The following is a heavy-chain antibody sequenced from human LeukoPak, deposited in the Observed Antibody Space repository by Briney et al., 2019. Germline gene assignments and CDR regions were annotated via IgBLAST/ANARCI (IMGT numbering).Heavy chain of an antibody. CDR3: AKDALPFSSAGRVYFQD. CDR1: GFTFSSYG. D-gene: IGHD6-19*01. J-gene: IGHJ1*01. Sequence: GGSLRLSCAASGFTFSSYGMHWVRQAPGKGLEWVTFIRYDGSNKYYADSVKGRFTISRDISKNTLYLQMNSLRAEDTAVYYCAKDALPFSSAGRVYFQDWGQGTLVTVSS. V-gene: IGHV3-30*02. CDR2: IRYDGSNK.